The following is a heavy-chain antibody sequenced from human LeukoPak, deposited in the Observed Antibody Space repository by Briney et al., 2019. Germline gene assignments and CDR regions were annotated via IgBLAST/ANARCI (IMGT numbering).Heavy chain of an antibody. J-gene: IGHJ4*02. V-gene: IGHV4-59*08. CDR3: ARHSVPGIAVAGPFDY. CDR2: IYYSGST. Sequence: PSEALSLTCRVSGGSISSYYWSWMRQPPGKGLEWIGYIYYSGSTNYNPSLKSRVTISVDTSKNQFSLKLSPVTAADTAVYYCARHSVPGIAVAGPFDYWGQGTLVTVSS. D-gene: IGHD6-19*01. CDR1: GGSISSYY.